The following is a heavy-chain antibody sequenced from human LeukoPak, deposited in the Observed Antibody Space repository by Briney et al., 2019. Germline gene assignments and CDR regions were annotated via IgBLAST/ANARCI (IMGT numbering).Heavy chain of an antibody. Sequence: SETLSLTCTVSGGFIGSYYWSWIRQPPGKGLEWIGYIYYSGSTNYNPSLKSRVTISVDTSKNQFSLKLTSVTAEDTAVYYCAREQDYYGSGMAYFDYWGQGTLVTVSS. J-gene: IGHJ4*02. CDR2: IYYSGST. CDR1: GGFIGSYY. V-gene: IGHV4-59*13. D-gene: IGHD3-10*01. CDR3: AREQDYYGSGMAYFDY.